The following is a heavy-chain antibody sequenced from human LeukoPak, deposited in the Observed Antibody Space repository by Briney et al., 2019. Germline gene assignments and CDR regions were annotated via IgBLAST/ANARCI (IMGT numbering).Heavy chain of an antibody. CDR1: GFTFSSYG. CDR3: AKDGYNFDYYYMDV. D-gene: IGHD5-24*01. CDR2: ISGSGGST. J-gene: IGHJ6*03. V-gene: IGHV3-23*01. Sequence: GGSLRLSCAASGFTFSSYGMSWVRQAPGKGLEWVSAISGSGGSTYYADSVKGRFTISRDNSKNTLYLQMNSLRAEDTAVYYCAKDGYNFDYYYMDVWGKGTTVTISS.